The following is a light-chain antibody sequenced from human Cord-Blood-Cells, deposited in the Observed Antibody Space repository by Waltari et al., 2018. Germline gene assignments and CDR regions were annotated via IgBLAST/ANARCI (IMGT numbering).Light chain of an antibody. V-gene: IGLV2-14*03. CDR1: SSDVGGYHY. Sequence: QSALTQPASVSGSPGQSLTISCTGTSSDVGGYHYVSWYQHHPGKAPKLMIYDVSKRPSGVSNRFSGSKSGNTASLTISGLQAEDEADYYCSSYTSSSTWVFGGGTKLTVL. CDR2: DVS. CDR3: SSYTSSSTWV. J-gene: IGLJ3*02.